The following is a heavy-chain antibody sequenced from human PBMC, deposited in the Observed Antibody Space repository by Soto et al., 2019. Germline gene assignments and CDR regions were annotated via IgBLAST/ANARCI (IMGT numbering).Heavy chain of an antibody. V-gene: IGHV3-33*01. CDR1: GFTFSSYG. Sequence: QVQLVESGGGVVQPGRSLRLSCAASGFTFSSYGMHWVRQAPGKGLEWVAVIWYDGSNKYYADSVKGRFTISRDNSKNTLYLQRNSLRAEDTAVYYCAREKSPRGYSIRADPYYVDYWGQGTLVTVAS. J-gene: IGHJ4*02. CDR3: AREKSPRGYSIRADPYYVDY. CDR2: IWYDGSNK. D-gene: IGHD6-13*01.